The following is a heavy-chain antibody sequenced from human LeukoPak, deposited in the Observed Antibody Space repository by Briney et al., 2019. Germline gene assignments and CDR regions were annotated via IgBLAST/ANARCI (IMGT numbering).Heavy chain of an antibody. V-gene: IGHV1-2*02. CDR2: INPNSGGT. D-gene: IGHD6-6*01. Sequence: GASVRVSCKASGYTFTGYYMHWVRQAPGQGLEWMGWINPNSGGTNYAQKFQGRVTMTRDTSIGTAYMELSRLRSDDTAVYYCARVHVGYSSSFLSLDYWGQEALFTVSS. CDR3: ARVHVGYSSSFLSLDY. J-gene: IGHJ4*02. CDR1: GYTFTGYY.